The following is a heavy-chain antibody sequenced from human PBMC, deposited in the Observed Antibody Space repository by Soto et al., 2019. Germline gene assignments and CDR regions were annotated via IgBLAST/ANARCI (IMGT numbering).Heavy chain of an antibody. Sequence: AAVQVSCMASGYTFTSYYMHWGRQAPGQGLEWMGIINPSGGSTSYAQKFQGRVTMTRDTSTSTVYMELSSLRSEDTAVYYCARADGSIMITSKPLDAFDIWGQGTMVTVSS. CDR2: INPSGGST. J-gene: IGHJ3*02. D-gene: IGHD3-16*01. CDR3: ARADGSIMITSKPLDAFDI. CDR1: GYTFTSYY. V-gene: IGHV1-46*01.